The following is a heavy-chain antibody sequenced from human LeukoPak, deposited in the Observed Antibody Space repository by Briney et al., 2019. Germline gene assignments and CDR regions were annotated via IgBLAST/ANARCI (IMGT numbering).Heavy chain of an antibody. D-gene: IGHD3-9*01. J-gene: IGHJ6*03. CDR3: ARDGPWEGDILTGYRYYYYMDV. CDR1: AFSFSMYS. V-gene: IGHV3-21*01. Sequence: GRSLRPSWAVSAFSFSMYSVNCVSQAARRGRGCDSFIISGVTYIYYADSVKGRFTISRDNAKNSLYLQMNSLRAEDTAVYYCARDGPWEGDILTGYRYYYYMDVWGKGTTVTVSS. CDR2: IISGVTYI.